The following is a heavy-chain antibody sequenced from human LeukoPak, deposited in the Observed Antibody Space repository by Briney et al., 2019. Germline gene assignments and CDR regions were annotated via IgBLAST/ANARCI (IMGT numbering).Heavy chain of an antibody. CDR3: ARGHGDLDY. J-gene: IGHJ4*02. CDR1: GFIFSSYA. CDR2: ISYDGSNK. V-gene: IGHV3-30-3*01. Sequence: GGSLRLSCAASGFIFSSYAMHWVRQAPGKGLEWVAVISYDGSNKYYADSVKGRFTISRDNSKNTLYLQMNSLRAEDTAVYYCARGHGDLDYWGQGTLVTVSS. D-gene: IGHD4-17*01.